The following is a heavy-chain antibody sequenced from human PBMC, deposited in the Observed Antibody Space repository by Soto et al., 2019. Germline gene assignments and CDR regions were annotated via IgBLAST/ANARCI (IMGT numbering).Heavy chain of an antibody. V-gene: IGHV1-8*01. CDR3: ARERTRGFDP. Sequence: QVQLVQSGAEVKKPGASVKVSCKASGYTFTSYDINWVRQATGQGLEWMGWMNPNSGNAAYAQKFLGRVTMTRNTPISTAHMELSSLRSEDAAVSYCARERTRGFDPWGQGTLVTVSS. CDR1: GYTFTSYD. J-gene: IGHJ5*02. CDR2: MNPNSGNA.